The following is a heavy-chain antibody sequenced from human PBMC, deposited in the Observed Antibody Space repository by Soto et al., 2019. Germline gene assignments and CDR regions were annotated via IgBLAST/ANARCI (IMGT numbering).Heavy chain of an antibody. J-gene: IGHJ6*02. CDR1: CGSISSGGYS. CDR3: ASDSSPYYGMDV. V-gene: IGHV4-30-2*01. D-gene: IGHD6-13*01. Sequence: SETLSLTCAVSCGSISSGGYSWSWIRQPPGKGLEWIGYIYHSGSTYYNPSLKSRVTISVDRSKNQFSLKLSSVTAADTAVYYCASDSSPYYGMDVWGQGTTVTVS. CDR2: IYHSGST.